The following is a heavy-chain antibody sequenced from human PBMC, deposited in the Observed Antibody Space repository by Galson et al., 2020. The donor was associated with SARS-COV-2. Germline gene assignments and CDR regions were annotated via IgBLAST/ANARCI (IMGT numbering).Heavy chain of an antibody. D-gene: IGHD3-22*01. CDR3: AKDDPPYNCYDGSGFFGDGMDV. CDR2: TSYDGTNK. CDR1: GFTLRNYG. Sequence: SLKISSAASGFTLRNYGMHWVRQPPGKGLEWVAVTSYDGTNKYYPASVKGRITISSDNSKNTLYLQMNTLRAEDTAVYYWAKDDPPYNCYDGSGFFGDGMDVWGQGISFTV. V-gene: IGHV3-30*18. J-gene: IGHJ6*02.